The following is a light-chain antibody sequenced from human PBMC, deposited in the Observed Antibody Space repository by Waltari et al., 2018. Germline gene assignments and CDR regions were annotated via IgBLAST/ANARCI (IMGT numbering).Light chain of an antibody. Sequence: QAPLTPPSSVSGSPGQSTAIPCPGTSSEIAPYDYFSGYQPHPGKAPQLVIYDVSHRPSGVSDRFSGSKSGITASLTISGLQAEDEAEYFCSSYAGTYTYVVFGGGTKLTVL. V-gene: IGLV2-23*02. CDR1: SSEIAPYDY. CDR2: DVS. CDR3: SSYAGTYTYVV. J-gene: IGLJ2*01.